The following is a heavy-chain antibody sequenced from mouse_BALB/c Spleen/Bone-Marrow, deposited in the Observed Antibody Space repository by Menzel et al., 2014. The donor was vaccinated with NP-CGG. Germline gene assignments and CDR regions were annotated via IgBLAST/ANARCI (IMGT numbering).Heavy chain of an antibody. CDR1: GFNINDTY. V-gene: IGHV14-3*02. CDR3: ARWERGRAWFAY. CDR2: SDPANGNT. Sequence: LPQSGAELVKPGASVKLSCTASGFNINDTYMHWVKQRLEQALAWIGRSDPANGNTKYDPNFQGKPTITTGTSSSAAYLQRSSLTSEDTAVYYGARWERGRAWFAYWGQGTLVTGPA. D-gene: IGHD4-1*01. J-gene: IGHJ3*01.